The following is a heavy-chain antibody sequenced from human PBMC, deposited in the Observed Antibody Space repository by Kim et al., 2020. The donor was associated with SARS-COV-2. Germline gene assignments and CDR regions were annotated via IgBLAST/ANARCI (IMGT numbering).Heavy chain of an antibody. Sequence: GGSLRLSCAASGFTFSNAWMSWVRQAPGKGLEWVGRIKSKTDGGTTDYAAPVKGRFTISRDDSKNTLYLQMNSLKTEDTAVYYCTTPHGSGSYYNDYWGQGTLVTVSS. CDR3: TTPHGSGSYYNDY. J-gene: IGHJ4*02. D-gene: IGHD3-10*01. CDR2: IKSKTDGGTT. CDR1: GFTFSNAW. V-gene: IGHV3-15*01.